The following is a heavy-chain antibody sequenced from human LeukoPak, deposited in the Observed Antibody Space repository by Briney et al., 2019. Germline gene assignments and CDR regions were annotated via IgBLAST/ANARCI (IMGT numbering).Heavy chain of an antibody. Sequence: SETLSLTCTVSGDSISSYFWSWIRQPPGKGLEWIGYFHDSGSANYNPSLKSRITMSVDTSKNQFSLKLRSVTAADTAVYYCARDSHSVDTATPRGFDPWGQGTLVAVSS. V-gene: IGHV4-59*01. J-gene: IGHJ5*02. CDR3: ARDSHSVDTATPRGFDP. CDR1: GDSISSYF. D-gene: IGHD2-15*01. CDR2: FHDSGSA.